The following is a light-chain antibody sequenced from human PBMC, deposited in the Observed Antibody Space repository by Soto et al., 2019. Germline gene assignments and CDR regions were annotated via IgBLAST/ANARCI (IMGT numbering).Light chain of an antibody. Sequence: EILMTQSPATLSSSPGQRVILSCRASQSVGSTFAWYQQKPGQAPRLLIRGASTRATGVPARFSGSGSGTEFTLAIGSLQSEDFAVYYCQQYSTSLTVGGGPTL. V-gene: IGKV3-15*01. J-gene: IGKJ4*02. CDR1: QSVGST. CDR2: GAS. CDR3: QQYSTSLT.